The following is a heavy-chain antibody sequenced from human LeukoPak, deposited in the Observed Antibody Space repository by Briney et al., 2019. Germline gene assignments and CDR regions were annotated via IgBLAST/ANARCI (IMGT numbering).Heavy chain of an antibody. CDR2: SYSDGRT. J-gene: IGHJ4*02. CDR1: GFTVSGTY. Sequence: GGSLRLSCAPSGFTVSGTYMSWVRQAPGKGLEWVSISYSDGRTYCADSVKGRFTISRDNSKNTLYLQMNSLRAEDTAVYYCARDIPGVNVYWDQGTLVTVSS. D-gene: IGHD3-10*01. V-gene: IGHV3-53*01. CDR3: ARDIPGVNVY.